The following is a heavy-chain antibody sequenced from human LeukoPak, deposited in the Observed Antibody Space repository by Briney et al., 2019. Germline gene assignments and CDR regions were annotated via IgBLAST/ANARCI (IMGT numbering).Heavy chain of an antibody. CDR3: ARDLRGAAAGNYYYYMDV. D-gene: IGHD6-13*01. Sequence: GASVKVSCKASGYTFTSYGISWVRQAPGQGLEWMGWMSAYNGNTNYAQKLQGRVTMTRDTSISTAYMELSRLRSDDTAVYYCARDLRGAAAGNYYYYMDVWGKGTTVTVSS. CDR1: GYTFTSYG. CDR2: MSAYNGNT. V-gene: IGHV1-18*01. J-gene: IGHJ6*03.